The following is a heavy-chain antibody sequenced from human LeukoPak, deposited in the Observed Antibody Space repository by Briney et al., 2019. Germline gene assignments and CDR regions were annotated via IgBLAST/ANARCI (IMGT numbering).Heavy chain of an antibody. J-gene: IGHJ6*03. CDR2: IIPIFGTA. V-gene: IGHV1-69*05. Sequence: ASVKVSCKASGGTFSSYAISWVRQAPGQGLEWMGGIIPIFGTANYAQKFQGRVTITTDESTSTAYMELSSLRSEDTAVYYCAKAIFGVVRGRYYYYMDVWGKGTTVTVSS. D-gene: IGHD3-3*01. CDR1: GGTFSSYA. CDR3: AKAIFGVVRGRYYYYMDV.